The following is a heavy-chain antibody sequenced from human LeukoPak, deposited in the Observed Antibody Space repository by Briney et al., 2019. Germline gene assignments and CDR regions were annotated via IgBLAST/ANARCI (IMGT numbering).Heavy chain of an antibody. Sequence: GASVKVSCKASGYTFTSYGVSWVRQAPGQGVEWMGWISTYNGNTNYAQKFQGRVNMTTDTSTSTAYMELRSLRSDDTAVYYCARDQGYYFDYWGQGTLVTVSS. CDR2: ISTYNGNT. CDR3: ARDQGYYFDY. V-gene: IGHV1-18*01. CDR1: GYTFTSYG. J-gene: IGHJ4*02.